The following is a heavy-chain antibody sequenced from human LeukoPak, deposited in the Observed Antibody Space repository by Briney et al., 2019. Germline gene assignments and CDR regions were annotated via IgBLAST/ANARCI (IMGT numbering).Heavy chain of an antibody. Sequence: ASVKVSCKASGYPFTSYYMHWPRQAPGQGLEWMGWINFSGGTKYAEKFRGRVTLTRDTSMATGYMELTSLTSDDTAVYYCARDLRLFDYWGQGTLVSVSS. J-gene: IGHJ4*02. D-gene: IGHD3-16*01. CDR2: INFSGGT. CDR1: GYPFTSYY. V-gene: IGHV1-2*02. CDR3: ARDLRLFDY.